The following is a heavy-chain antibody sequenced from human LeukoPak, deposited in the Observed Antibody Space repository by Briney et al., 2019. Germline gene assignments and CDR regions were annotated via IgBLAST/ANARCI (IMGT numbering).Heavy chain of an antibody. J-gene: IGHJ4*02. CDR1: GFTFSSYA. Sequence: GGSLRLSCAASGFTFSSYAMSWVRQAPGKGLEWVSAISGSGGSTYYAGSVKGRFTISRDNSKNTLYLQMNSLRAEDTAVYYCAKDGRWLQYAFDYWGQGTLVTVSS. CDR3: AKDGRWLQYAFDY. CDR2: ISGSGGST. D-gene: IGHD5-24*01. V-gene: IGHV3-23*01.